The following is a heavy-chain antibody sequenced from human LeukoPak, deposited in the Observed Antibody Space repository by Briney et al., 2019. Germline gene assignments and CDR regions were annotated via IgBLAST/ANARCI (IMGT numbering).Heavy chain of an antibody. CDR1: GYTFTSYY. CDR2: INPSGGST. CDR3: ARDPLGVAGRFDY. Sequence: ASVKVSCKASGYTFTSYYIHWVRQAPGQGVEWMGIINPSGGSTTYEQKFQGRVTMTRDTSTSTVYMEVSSLRSEDTAVYYCARDPLGVAGRFDYWGQGTLVTVSS. J-gene: IGHJ4*02. V-gene: IGHV1-46*01. D-gene: IGHD2-15*01.